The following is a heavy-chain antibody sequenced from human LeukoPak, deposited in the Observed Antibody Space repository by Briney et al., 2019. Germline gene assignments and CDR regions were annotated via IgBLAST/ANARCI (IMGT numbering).Heavy chain of an antibody. CDR3: ARERSNNFDY. V-gene: IGHV1-2*02. D-gene: IGHD2/OR15-2a*01. CDR1: GYTFTSYG. CDR2: INPNSGGT. J-gene: IGHJ4*02. Sequence: GASVKVSCKASGYTFTSYGISWVRQAPGQGLEWMGWINPNSGGTNYAQKFQGRVTMTRDTSISTAYMELSRLRSDDTAVYYCARERSNNFDYWGQGTLVTVSS.